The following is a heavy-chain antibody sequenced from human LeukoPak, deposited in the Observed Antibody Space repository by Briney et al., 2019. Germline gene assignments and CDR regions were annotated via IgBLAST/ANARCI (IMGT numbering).Heavy chain of an antibody. Sequence: GGSLRLSCAASGFTFDDYAMHWVRQAPGKGLEWVSLISWDGGNTYYADSVKGRFTISRDNSKDSLYLQMNSLRAEDTALYHCAKGGGLGSYYTIDHWGQGTLVTVSS. V-gene: IGHV3-43D*03. CDR1: GFTFDDYA. D-gene: IGHD3-10*01. CDR2: ISWDGGNT. J-gene: IGHJ4*02. CDR3: AKGGGLGSYYTIDH.